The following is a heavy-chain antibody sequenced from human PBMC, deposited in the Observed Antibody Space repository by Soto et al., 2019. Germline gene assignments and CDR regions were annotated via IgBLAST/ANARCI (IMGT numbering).Heavy chain of an antibody. J-gene: IGHJ6*02. V-gene: IGHV4-30-2*01. D-gene: IGHD3-16*01. CDR1: GGSISRGGYS. Sequence: SETLSLTCTVSGGSISRGGYSWSWIRQPPGKGLEWIGYIHYSGSTYYNPSLKSRVTISLDRSKNQFSLKLSSVTAADTAVYYCARLGGAHYYGMDVWGQGTTVXVSS. CDR2: IHYSGST. CDR3: ARLGGAHYYGMDV.